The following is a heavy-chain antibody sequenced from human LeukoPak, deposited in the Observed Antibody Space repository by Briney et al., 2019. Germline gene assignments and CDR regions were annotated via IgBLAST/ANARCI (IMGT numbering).Heavy chain of an antibody. CDR3: ARNDYKYYFDY. Sequence: SETLSLTCTVSGGSISSGGYYWSWIRQHPGKGLEWIGYIYYSGSTYYNPSLKSRVTISVDTSKNQFSLKLSSVTAADTAVYYCARNDYKYYFDYWAREPWSPSPQ. CDR1: GGSISSGGYY. CDR2: IYYSGST. D-gene: IGHD3-10*01. V-gene: IGHV4-31*03. J-gene: IGHJ4*02.